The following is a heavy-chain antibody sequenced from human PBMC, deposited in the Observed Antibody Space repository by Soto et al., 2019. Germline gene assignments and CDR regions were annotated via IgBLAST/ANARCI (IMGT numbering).Heavy chain of an antibody. CDR1: GYSFTSYL. CDR2: IDPSDSYT. CDR3: AIKLRLVGATGPPYDAFDI. V-gene: IGHV5-10-1*01. Sequence: PGESLKISCKGSGYSFTSYLISWVRQMPGKGLEWMGRIDPSDSYTNYSPSFQGHVTISADKSISTAYLQWSSLKASDTAMYYCAIKLRLVGATGPPYDAFDIWGQGTMVTVSS. D-gene: IGHD1-26*01. J-gene: IGHJ3*02.